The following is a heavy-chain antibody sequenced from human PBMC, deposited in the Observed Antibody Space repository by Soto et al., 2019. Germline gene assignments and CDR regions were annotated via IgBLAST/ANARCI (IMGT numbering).Heavy chain of an antibody. D-gene: IGHD2-8*01. V-gene: IGHV4-39*01. CDR1: GGSVSNSDYY. Sequence: SETLSLTCTVSGGSVSNSDYYCGWIRQSPGKGLEWIGSVYYRGRSYSKSSVKSRVTISVDTSKNQFSLNLNSVTASDTAVYYCVSQRTSVLTQAYFDYWGPGALVTVSS. CDR3: VSQRTSVLTQAYFDY. J-gene: IGHJ4*02. CDR2: VYYRGRS.